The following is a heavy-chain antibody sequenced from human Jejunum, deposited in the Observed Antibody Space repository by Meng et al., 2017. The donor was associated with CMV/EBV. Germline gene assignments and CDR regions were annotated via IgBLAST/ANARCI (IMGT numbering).Heavy chain of an antibody. V-gene: IGHV3-7*02. CDR2: IKTDGSDK. J-gene: IGHJ4*02. CDR3: AKYNYGIDY. Sequence: VLMVELGGGLVQPGGSLRLSCAASGFTFSSYWMTWVRQAPGKGLEWVANIKTDGSDKNYVDSVKGRFTISRDNAQNSLYLQMNSLRAEDTAVYYCAKYNYGIDYWGQGTLVTVSS. CDR1: GFTFSSYW. D-gene: IGHD5-18*01.